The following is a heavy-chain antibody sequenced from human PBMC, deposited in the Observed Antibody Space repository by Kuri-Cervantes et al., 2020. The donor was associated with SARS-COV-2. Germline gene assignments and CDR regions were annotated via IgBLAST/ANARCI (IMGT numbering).Heavy chain of an antibody. CDR2: IRLSNGKT. Sequence: ASVKVSCKGSGYTVSSYGIAWVRQAPGQGLEWMAWIRLSNGKTNSAQKFQARVAMTTDTSTNTVFMELSSLRSEDTAAYYCARDLYYYNGSDPWGYYYYGMDVWGQGTTVTVSS. V-gene: IGHV1-18*04. CDR1: GYTVSSYG. J-gene: IGHJ6*02. D-gene: IGHD3-22*01. CDR3: ARDLYYYNGSDPWGYYYYGMDV.